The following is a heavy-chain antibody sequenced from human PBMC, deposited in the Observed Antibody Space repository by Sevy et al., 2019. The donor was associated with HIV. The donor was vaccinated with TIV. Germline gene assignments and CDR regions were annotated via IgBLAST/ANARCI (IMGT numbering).Heavy chain of an antibody. CDR3: ARGGDDFWSGYYDY. V-gene: IGHV3-30-3*01. J-gene: IGHJ4*02. CDR2: ISYDGSNK. Sequence: GGSLRLSCAASGFTFSSYAMHWVRQAPGKGLEWEAVISYDGSNKYYADSVKGRFTISRDNSKNTLYLQMNSLRAEDTAVYYCARGGDDFWSGYYDYWGQGTLVTVSS. D-gene: IGHD3-3*01. CDR1: GFTFSSYA.